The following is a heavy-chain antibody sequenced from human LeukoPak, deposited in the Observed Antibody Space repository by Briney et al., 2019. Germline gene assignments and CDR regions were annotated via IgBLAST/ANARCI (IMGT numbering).Heavy chain of an antibody. J-gene: IGHJ2*01. V-gene: IGHV4-30-4*08. CDR3: ARDLTPGWYFDL. Sequence: PSETLSLTCTVSGGSISSGDYYWRWIRQPPGKGLEWIGYIYYSGSTYYNPSLKSRVTISVDTSKNQFSLKLSSVTAADTAVYYCARDLTPGWYFDLWGRGTLVTVSS. D-gene: IGHD4-23*01. CDR1: GGSISSGDYY. CDR2: IYYSGST.